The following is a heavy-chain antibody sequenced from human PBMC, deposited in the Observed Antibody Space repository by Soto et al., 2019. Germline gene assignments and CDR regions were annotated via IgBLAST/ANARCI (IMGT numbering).Heavy chain of an antibody. CDR2: IKQDGSSK. CDR3: ARLRFITLERDFDS. D-gene: IGHD1-1*01. Sequence: EVQLVESGGGLVQPGGSLRLSCAASGFTFTSYWMSWVRQAPGKGLEWVANIKQDGSSKYYVDSVKGRFTVSRDNAQSSIYLQMDSLRDDVTAVDRCARLRFITLERDFDSWGQGTLVVVSS. J-gene: IGHJ4*02. CDR1: GFTFTSYW. V-gene: IGHV3-7*05.